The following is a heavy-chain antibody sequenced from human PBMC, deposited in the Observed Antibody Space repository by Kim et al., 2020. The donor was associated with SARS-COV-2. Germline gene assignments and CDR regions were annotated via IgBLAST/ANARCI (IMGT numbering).Heavy chain of an antibody. V-gene: IGHV1-46*01. Sequence: ASVKVSCKASGDTFTSFYVHWVRQAPGQGLEWMGIMDPNGGNATYAEKFQGRVTLTRDTATSTVYMELNSLRSEDTGVYYCAGVLMTEQSFDSWGQGTQVTVSS. CDR1: GDTFTSFY. J-gene: IGHJ4*02. CDR3: AGVLMTEQSFDS. D-gene: IGHD3-16*01. CDR2: MDPNGGNA.